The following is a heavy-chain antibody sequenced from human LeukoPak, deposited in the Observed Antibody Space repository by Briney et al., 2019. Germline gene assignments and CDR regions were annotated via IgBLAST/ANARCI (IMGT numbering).Heavy chain of an antibody. CDR3: ARDVDIVTTTIFDY. V-gene: IGHV1-18*01. CDR2: ISAYNDNT. Sequence: ASVKVSCKASGYTFTSYGISWARQAPGQGLEWMGWISAYNDNTNYAQKLQDRVTMTTDTSTSTAYMELRSLRSDDTAVYYCARDVDIVTTTIFDYWGQGTLVTVSS. J-gene: IGHJ4*02. D-gene: IGHD5-12*01. CDR1: GYTFTSYG.